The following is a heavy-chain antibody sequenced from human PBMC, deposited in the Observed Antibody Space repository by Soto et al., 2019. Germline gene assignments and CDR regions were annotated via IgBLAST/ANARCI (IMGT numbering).Heavy chain of an antibody. Sequence: ASVKVSCKTSGYSFSSIGISWVRQAPGQGLEWMGWISPYKGNTYYAQRLQGRVTMTTDTSTSTAYMELRSLRSDDKAVYFCARDLDGSVRYFNDYWGQGTLFTVSS. CDR2: ISPYKGNT. CDR1: GYSFSSIG. D-gene: IGHD3-10*01. CDR3: ARDLDGSVRYFNDY. V-gene: IGHV1-18*01. J-gene: IGHJ4*02.